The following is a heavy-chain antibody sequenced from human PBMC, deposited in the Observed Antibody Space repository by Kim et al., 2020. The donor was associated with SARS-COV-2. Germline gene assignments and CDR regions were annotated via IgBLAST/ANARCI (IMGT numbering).Heavy chain of an antibody. J-gene: IGHJ4*02. CDR2: INSDGSST. V-gene: IGHV3-74*01. CDR3: ARGVGWELLVPFDY. D-gene: IGHD1-26*01. CDR1: GFTFSSYW. Sequence: GGSLRLSCAASGFTFSSYWMHWVRQAPGKGLVWVSRINSDGSSTSYADSVKGRFTISRDNAKNTLYLQMNSLRAEDTAVYYCARGVGWELLVPFDYWGQGTLVTVSS.